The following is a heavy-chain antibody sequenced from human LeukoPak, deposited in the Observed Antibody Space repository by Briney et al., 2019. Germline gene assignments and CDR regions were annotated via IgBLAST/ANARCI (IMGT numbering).Heavy chain of an antibody. Sequence: SETLSLTWTVSGGSISSYYWSWIRQPAGKGLEWIGRIYTSGSTNYNPSLKSRVTMSVDTSKNQFSLKLSSVTAADTAVYYCARHEGYCSSINCYRYYYYGADVWGQGTTVTVSS. V-gene: IGHV4-4*07. D-gene: IGHD2-2*01. CDR3: ARHEGYCSSINCYRYYYYGADV. CDR2: IYTSGST. CDR1: GGSISSYY. J-gene: IGHJ6*02.